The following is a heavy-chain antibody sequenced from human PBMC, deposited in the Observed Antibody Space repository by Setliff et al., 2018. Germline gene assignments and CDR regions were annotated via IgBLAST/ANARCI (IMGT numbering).Heavy chain of an antibody. J-gene: IGHJ6*03. CDR3: VREGVDSRSSTDYRYYMDV. CDR2: TIPMFGTI. CDR1: GGTFSSYG. Sequence: VASVKVSCKASGGTFSSYGISWVRQAPGQGLEWMGGTIPMFGTIDYAQKFQGRLTIITDESTNTAFMQLSSLRSDDTAVYYCVREGVDSRSSTDYRYYMDVWGKGTTVTVSS. V-gene: IGHV1-69*05. D-gene: IGHD3-22*01.